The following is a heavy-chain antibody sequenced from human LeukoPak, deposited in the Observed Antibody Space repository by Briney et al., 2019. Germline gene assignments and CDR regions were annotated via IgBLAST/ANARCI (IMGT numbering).Heavy chain of an antibody. Sequence: GGSLRLSCAASGFIFSNYWMSWVRQAPGKGLEWVANIKQDGSEKYYVDSVKGRFTISRDNAKNSLYLQMNSLRAEDTAVYYCARDPDYWGQGTLVTVSS. V-gene: IGHV3-7*01. CDR2: IKQDGSEK. CDR1: GFIFSNYW. J-gene: IGHJ4*02. CDR3: ARDPDY.